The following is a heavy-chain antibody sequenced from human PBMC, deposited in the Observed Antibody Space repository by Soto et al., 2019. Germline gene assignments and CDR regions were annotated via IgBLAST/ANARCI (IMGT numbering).Heavy chain of an antibody. CDR1: GFTFDDFV. V-gene: IGHV3-20*03. CDR3: ARELPVNYYGSGNV. Sequence: GGFLRHSYAASGFTFDDFVMHWVRQAPGKGLEWVSGISWNGSSIDYADSVKGRFTISRDNSKNTLYLQMNSLRAEDTAVYYCARELPVNYYGSGNVWGKGTTVTVSS. CDR2: ISWNGSSI. D-gene: IGHD3-10*01. J-gene: IGHJ6*04.